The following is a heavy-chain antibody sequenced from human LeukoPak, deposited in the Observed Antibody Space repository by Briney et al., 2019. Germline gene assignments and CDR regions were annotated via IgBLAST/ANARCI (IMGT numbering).Heavy chain of an antibody. CDR1: GFTFSSYA. Sequence: GGSLRLSCAASGFTFSSYAMSWVRQAPGKGLEWVSAISGSGGSTYYADSVKGRFTISRDNSKNTLYLQMNSLRAEDTAVYYCATTDRYSSSWYRKRDAFDIWGQGTMVTVSS. V-gene: IGHV3-23*01. CDR2: ISGSGGST. CDR3: ATTDRYSSSWYRKRDAFDI. D-gene: IGHD6-13*01. J-gene: IGHJ3*02.